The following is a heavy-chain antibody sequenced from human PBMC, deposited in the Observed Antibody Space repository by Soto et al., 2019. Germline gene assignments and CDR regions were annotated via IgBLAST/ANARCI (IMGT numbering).Heavy chain of an antibody. V-gene: IGHV4-4*02. J-gene: IGHJ4*02. Sequence: PSETLSLNCAVSGGSISSSNWWSWVRQPPGKGLEWIGEIYHSGSTNYNPSLKSRVTISVDKSKNQFSLKLSSVTAADTAVYYCARGLVVRYFDWPAIDYWGQGTLVTVSS. CDR2: IYHSGST. CDR3: ARGLVVRYFDWPAIDY. D-gene: IGHD3-9*01. CDR1: GGSISSSNW.